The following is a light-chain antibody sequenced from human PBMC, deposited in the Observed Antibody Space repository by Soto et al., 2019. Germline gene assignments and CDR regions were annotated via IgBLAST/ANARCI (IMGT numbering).Light chain of an antibody. Sequence: QSVLTQPPSVSGAPGQRVTISCTGSSSNIGAGYDVHWYQQLPGTAPKLLIYGNSNRPSGVPDRFSGSKSGTSASLAITGLQAEEEADYYCHSYDSSVRRVFGGGTKLTVL. CDR2: GNS. CDR1: SSNIGAGYD. CDR3: HSYDSSVRRV. V-gene: IGLV1-40*01. J-gene: IGLJ2*01.